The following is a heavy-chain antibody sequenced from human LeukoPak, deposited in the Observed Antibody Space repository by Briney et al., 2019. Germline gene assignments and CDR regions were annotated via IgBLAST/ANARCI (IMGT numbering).Heavy chain of an antibody. Sequence: ASVKVSCKASRYTFSSYDINWVREAAGQGLEWMGWMNPNTGRAGFAQKFQGRLTMTRDTSISTAYMELSSLRSEDTAVYYCARLSQTPDYYSSGGYYYLGYWGQGTPVTVSS. CDR2: MNPNTGRA. CDR1: RYTFSSYD. CDR3: ARLSQTPDYYSSGGYYYLGY. V-gene: IGHV1-8*01. J-gene: IGHJ4*02. D-gene: IGHD3-22*01.